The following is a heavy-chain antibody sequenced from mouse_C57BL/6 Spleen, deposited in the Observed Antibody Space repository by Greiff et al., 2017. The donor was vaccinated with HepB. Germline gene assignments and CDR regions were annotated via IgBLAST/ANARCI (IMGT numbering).Heavy chain of an antibody. V-gene: IGHV1-64*01. CDR3: ARCDYDGDWYFDV. CDR1: GYTFTSYW. CDR2: IHPNSGST. J-gene: IGHJ1*03. Sequence: VQLQQSGAELVKPGASVKLSCKASGYTFTSYWMHWLKQRPGQGLEWIGMIHPNSGSTNYNEKFKSKATLTVDKSSSTAYMQLSSLTSEDSAVYYCARCDYDGDWYFDVWGTGTTVTVSS. D-gene: IGHD2-4*01.